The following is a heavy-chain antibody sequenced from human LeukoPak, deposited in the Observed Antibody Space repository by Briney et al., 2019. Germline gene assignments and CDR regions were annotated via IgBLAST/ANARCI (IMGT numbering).Heavy chain of an antibody. CDR1: GGSISSYY. D-gene: IGHD3-16*02. CDR2: IYYSGST. Sequence: SETLSLTCTVSGGSISSYYWSWIRQPPGNGLEWIGYIYYSGSTNYNPSLKSRVTISVDTSKNQFSLKLSSVTAADTAVYYCARGRDYVWGSYRPSLHFDYWGQGTLVTVSS. CDR3: ARGRDYVWGSYRPSLHFDY. J-gene: IGHJ4*02. V-gene: IGHV4-59*12.